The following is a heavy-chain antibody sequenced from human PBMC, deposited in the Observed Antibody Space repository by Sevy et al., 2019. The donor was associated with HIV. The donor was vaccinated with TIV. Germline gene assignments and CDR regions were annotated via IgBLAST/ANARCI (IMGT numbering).Heavy chain of an antibody. CDR2: IWYDGSNK. J-gene: IGHJ3*02. D-gene: IGHD5-18*01. CDR1: GFTFSSYG. CDR3: AREGWILHAFDI. Sequence: GGSLRLSCAASGFTFSSYGMHWVRQAPGKGLEWVAVIWYDGSNKYYADSVKGRFTISRDNSKNTLYLQMNSLRAEDTAVYYCAREGWILHAFDIWGQWTLVTVSS. V-gene: IGHV3-33*01.